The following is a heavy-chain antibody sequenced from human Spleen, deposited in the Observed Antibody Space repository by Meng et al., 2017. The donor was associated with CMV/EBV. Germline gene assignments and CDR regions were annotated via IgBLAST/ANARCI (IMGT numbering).Heavy chain of an antibody. CDR1: GFTFSSYS. Sequence: SGFTFSSYSMNWVRQAPGKGLEWVSSISSSSSYIYYADSVKGRFTISRDNAKNSLYLQMNSLRAEDAAVYYCAREIPAAKLNWFDPWGQGTLVTVSS. V-gene: IGHV3-21*01. CDR2: ISSSSSYI. D-gene: IGHD2-2*01. J-gene: IGHJ5*02. CDR3: AREIPAAKLNWFDP.